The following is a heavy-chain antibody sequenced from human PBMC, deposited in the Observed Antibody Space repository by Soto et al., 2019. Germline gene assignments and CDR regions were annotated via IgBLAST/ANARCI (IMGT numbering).Heavy chain of an antibody. D-gene: IGHD3-16*02. Sequence: PSETLSLTCTVSGYSISRGYYWGWIRQPPGKGLQWIGTIYHDGTTYSNPSLNGRVTISVSTSQNRFSLTLRSVTAADTAVYYCARVPYHYARGTYRPRWFDPWGQGTLGTVSS. J-gene: IGHJ5*02. V-gene: IGHV4-38-2*02. CDR3: ARVPYHYARGTYRPRWFDP. CDR1: GYSISRGYY. CDR2: IYHDGTT.